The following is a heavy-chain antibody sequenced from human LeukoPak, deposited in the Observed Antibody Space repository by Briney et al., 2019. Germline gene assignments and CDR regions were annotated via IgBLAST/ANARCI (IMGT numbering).Heavy chain of an antibody. J-gene: IGHJ6*02. D-gene: IGHD6-19*01. V-gene: IGHV3-74*01. CDR3: ARDLYSSGWSDYGMDV. CDR2: INSDGRRT. Sequence: GGSLTLSCAASGFTFSNYWMHWVRQAPGKGLVWVSRINSDGRRTTYAESVKGRFTISRDNAKNTLYLQMKSLRAEDTAVYYCARDLYSSGWSDYGMDVWGQGTTVTVSS. CDR1: GFTFSNYW.